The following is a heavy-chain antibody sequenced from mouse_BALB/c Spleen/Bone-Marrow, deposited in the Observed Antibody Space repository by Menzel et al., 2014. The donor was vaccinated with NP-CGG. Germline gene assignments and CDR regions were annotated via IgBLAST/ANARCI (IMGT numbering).Heavy chain of an antibody. CDR1: GYTFTNYW. J-gene: IGHJ1*01. CDR3: AREVRRYFDV. D-gene: IGHD2-14*01. CDR2: IYPGGGYT. V-gene: IGHV1-63*02. Sequence: QVHVKQSGAVLVRPGTSVKISCKASGYTFTNYWLGWVKQRPGHGLEWIGDIYPGGGYTNYNEKFKGKATLTADTSSSTAYMQLSSLTSEDSAVYFCAREVRRYFDVWGAGTTVTVSS.